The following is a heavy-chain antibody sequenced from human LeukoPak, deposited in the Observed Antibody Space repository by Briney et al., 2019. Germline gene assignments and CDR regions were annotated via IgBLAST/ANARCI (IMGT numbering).Heavy chain of an antibody. D-gene: IGHD2-2*01. CDR3: ARGSVPAGYWFDP. Sequence: GASVKVSCKASGYTFTGYYMHWVRQAPGQGLEWMGRINPNSGGTNYAQKFQGRVTITRNTSISTAYMELSSLRSEDTAVYYCARGSVPAGYWFDPWGQGTLVTVSS. CDR2: INPNSGGT. V-gene: IGHV1-2*06. CDR1: GYTFTGYY. J-gene: IGHJ5*02.